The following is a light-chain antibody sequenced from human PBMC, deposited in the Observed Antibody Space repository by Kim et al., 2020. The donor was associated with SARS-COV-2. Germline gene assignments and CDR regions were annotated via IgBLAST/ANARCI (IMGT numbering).Light chain of an antibody. CDR1: QSVSSD. Sequence: VSPGERAPRSCRASQSVSSDLAWYQQKPGQAPRLLIYGASTRATGTPDRFSGSGSGTEFTLTISSLQSEDFAVYFCQQYINWPPYTFGQGTKLEI. CDR3: QQYINWPPYT. V-gene: IGKV3-15*01. J-gene: IGKJ2*01. CDR2: GAS.